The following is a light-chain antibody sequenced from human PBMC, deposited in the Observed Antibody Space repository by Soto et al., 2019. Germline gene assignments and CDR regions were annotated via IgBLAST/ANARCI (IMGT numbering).Light chain of an antibody. Sequence: QSVLTQPASVSGSPGQSITISCTGTSSDLGSYDLVSWYQQHPGKAPKLMLYEASKRPSGVSDRFSGSKSAYTASLTISGLQADDAADYYCSSYARSSTWVFGGGTKLTVL. CDR3: SSYARSSTWV. CDR1: SSDLGSYDL. V-gene: IGLV2-23*01. CDR2: EAS. J-gene: IGLJ3*02.